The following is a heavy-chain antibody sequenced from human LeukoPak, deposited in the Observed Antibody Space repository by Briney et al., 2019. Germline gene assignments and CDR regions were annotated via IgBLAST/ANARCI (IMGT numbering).Heavy chain of an antibody. CDR2: MSSSGSSI. CDR1: GFSFSTST. D-gene: IGHD3-3*01. Sequence: GGSLRLSCAASGFSFSTSTMNWVRQAPGRELEWVSSMSSSGSSIYYADSVKGRFTISRDNAETSLYLQMNSLRAEDTAVYYCARDVDFWSGYYTRRDYFDYWGQGTLVTVSS. V-gene: IGHV3-21*01. J-gene: IGHJ4*02. CDR3: ARDVDFWSGYYTRRDYFDY.